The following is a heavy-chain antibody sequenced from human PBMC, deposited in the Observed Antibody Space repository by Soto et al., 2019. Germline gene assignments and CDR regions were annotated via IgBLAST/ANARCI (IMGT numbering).Heavy chain of an antibody. D-gene: IGHD6-13*01. CDR2: IYWDDDK. CDR1: GFSLSTSGVG. J-gene: IGHJ4*02. CDR3: ARVEQQLVFDY. V-gene: IGHV2-5*02. Sequence: QITLKESGPPLVKPTQTLTLTCTFSGFSLSTSGVGVGWIRQPPGKALEWLALIYWDDDKRYSPSLKSRLTITQDTSKNQVALTMTNMDPGDTATYYCARVEQQLVFDYWGQGTLVTVSS.